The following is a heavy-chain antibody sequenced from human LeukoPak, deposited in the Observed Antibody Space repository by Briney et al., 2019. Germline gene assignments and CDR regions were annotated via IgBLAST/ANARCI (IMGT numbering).Heavy chain of an antibody. V-gene: IGHV1-69*05. J-gene: IGHJ5*02. Sequence: SVKVSCKASGGTFSSYAISWVRQAPGQGLEWMGGIIPIFGTANYAQKFQGRVTITTDESTSTAYMELSSLRSEDTAVYYCARDSFPVYSSSSRWFDPWGQGTLVAVSS. CDR3: ARDSFPVYSSSSRWFDP. CDR1: GGTFSSYA. CDR2: IIPIFGTA. D-gene: IGHD6-6*01.